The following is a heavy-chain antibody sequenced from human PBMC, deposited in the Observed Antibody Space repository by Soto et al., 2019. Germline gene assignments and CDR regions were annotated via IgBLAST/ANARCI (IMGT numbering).Heavy chain of an antibody. Sequence: EVQLLESGGGLVQPGGSLRLSCAAPGFTFSSYAMSWVRQAPGKGLEWVSSIRGSGGSTYYADSVKGRFTISRDNSKNTLYVQMNSLRAEDTAVYYCAKDFVGVRADAFDIWGQGTMVTVSS. V-gene: IGHV3-23*01. CDR1: GFTFSSYA. J-gene: IGHJ3*02. CDR3: AKDFVGVRADAFDI. D-gene: IGHD1-26*01. CDR2: IRGSGGST.